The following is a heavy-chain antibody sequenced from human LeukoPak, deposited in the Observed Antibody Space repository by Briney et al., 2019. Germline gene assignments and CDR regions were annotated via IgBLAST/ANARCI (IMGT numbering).Heavy chain of an antibody. Sequence: GGSLRLSCAASGFTVSSNYMSWVRQAPGKGLEWVSVIYSGGSTYYADSVKGRFTISRDNSKNTLYLQMNSLRAEDTAVYYCARTGYSNNWFDPWGQGTLVTVSS. D-gene: IGHD6-13*01. V-gene: IGHV3-53*01. CDR1: GFTVSSNY. CDR2: IYSGGST. CDR3: ARTGYSNNWFDP. J-gene: IGHJ5*02.